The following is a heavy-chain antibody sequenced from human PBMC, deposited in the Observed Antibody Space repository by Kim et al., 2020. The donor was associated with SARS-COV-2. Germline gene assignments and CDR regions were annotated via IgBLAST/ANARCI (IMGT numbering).Heavy chain of an antibody. Sequence: GKDYADSVQGRFSISRDNVENSVYLQMNSLRVEDTAVYYCAGHIFYSFDYWGQGVLVTVSS. V-gene: IGHV3-7*01. J-gene: IGHJ4*02. D-gene: IGHD3-9*01. CDR2: GK. CDR3: AGHIFYSFDY.